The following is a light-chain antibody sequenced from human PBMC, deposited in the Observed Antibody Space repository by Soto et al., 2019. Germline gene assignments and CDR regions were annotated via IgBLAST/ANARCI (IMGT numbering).Light chain of an antibody. J-gene: IGLJ2*01. Sequence: QSVLTQPPSASGSPGQSVTISCTGTSSDVGGYKYVSWYQHHPGKAPKVVIYEVTKRPSGVPDRFSGSQSGNTPSLTVSGLQAEDEADYYCSSYGGTNNVVFGGGTQLTVL. V-gene: IGLV2-8*01. CDR3: SSYGGTNNVV. CDR1: SSDVGGYKY. CDR2: EVT.